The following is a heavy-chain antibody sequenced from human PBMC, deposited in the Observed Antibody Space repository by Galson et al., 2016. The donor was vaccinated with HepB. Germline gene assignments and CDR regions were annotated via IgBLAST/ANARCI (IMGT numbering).Heavy chain of an antibody. CDR3: TTGVDRGEAS. D-gene: IGHD3-10*01. CDR1: GFTFKYAW. Sequence: SLRLSCAASGFTFKYAWMSWVRQGPGKGLEWVGRIKSKVDGGTADYGTPVKGRFTISRDDSKDTLYLQMNSLENEDTATYYCTTGVDRGEASWGQGTPVTVSS. V-gene: IGHV3-15*01. CDR2: IKSKVDGGTA. J-gene: IGHJ4*02.